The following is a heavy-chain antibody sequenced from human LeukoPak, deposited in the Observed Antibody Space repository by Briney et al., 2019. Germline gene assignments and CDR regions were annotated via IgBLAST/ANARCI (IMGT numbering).Heavy chain of an antibody. CDR2: INPNSGGT. D-gene: IGHD2-2*02. CDR1: GYTFTGYY. Sequence: ASVKVSCKAPGYTFTGYYMHWVRQAPGQGLEWMGWINPNSGGTNYAQKFQGRVTMTRDTPISTAYMELSRLRSDDTAVYYCARGPEVPAAIKGIWFDPWGQGTLVTVSS. J-gene: IGHJ5*02. CDR3: ARGPEVPAAIKGIWFDP. V-gene: IGHV1-2*02.